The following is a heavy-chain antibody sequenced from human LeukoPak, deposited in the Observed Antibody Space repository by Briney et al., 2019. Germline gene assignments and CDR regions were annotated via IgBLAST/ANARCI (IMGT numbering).Heavy chain of an antibody. D-gene: IGHD3-10*01. CDR3: ARGQAITMVRGVFNY. J-gene: IGHJ4*02. CDR1: GYTFTSYY. Sequence: GASVKVSCKASGYTFTSYYMHWVRQAPGQGLEWMGIINPIGGSTSYAQKFQGRVTMTRDTSTSTVYMELSSLRSEDTAVYSCARGQAITMVRGVFNYWGQGTLVTVSS. V-gene: IGHV1-46*01. CDR2: INPIGGST.